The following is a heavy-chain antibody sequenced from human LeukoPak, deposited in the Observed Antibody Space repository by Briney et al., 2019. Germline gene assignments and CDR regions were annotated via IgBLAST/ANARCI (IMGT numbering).Heavy chain of an antibody. CDR3: ARPTGDY. CDR2: IYYSGST. CDR1: GGSISSSSYY. J-gene: IGHJ4*02. V-gene: IGHV4-39*01. Sequence: SETLSLTCTVSGGSISSSSYYWGWIRQPPGKGLEWIGSIYYSGSTYYNPSLKSRVTISVDTSKNQFSLKLSSVTAADTAVYYCARPTGDYWGQGTLVTVSS.